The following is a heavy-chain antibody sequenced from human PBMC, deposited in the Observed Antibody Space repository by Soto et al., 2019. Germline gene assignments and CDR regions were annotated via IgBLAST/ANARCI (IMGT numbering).Heavy chain of an antibody. CDR2: INAGNGNT. D-gene: IGHD6-19*01. CDR1: GYTFTSYA. V-gene: IGHV1-3*01. J-gene: IGHJ6*02. CDR3: ARSSSGWRAYYYYGRDV. Sequence: ASVMVSCKASGYTFTSYAMHWVRQAPGQRLEWMGWINAGNGNTKYSQKFQGRVTITRDTSASTAYMELSSLRSEDTAVYYCARSSSGWRAYYYYGRDVWGQGTTGTVS.